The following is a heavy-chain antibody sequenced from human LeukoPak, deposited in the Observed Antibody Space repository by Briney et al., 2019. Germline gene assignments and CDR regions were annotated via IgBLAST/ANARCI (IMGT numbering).Heavy chain of an antibody. Sequence: GASVKVSCKASGYTFTNYEINWVRQATGHGLEWMGWMNPNSGDTAYAQKFQGRITMTRSTSITTAYMELSGLRSEDTAVYYCARGLGTCDSSDLTWPMISFWGQGTQVTVSS. CDR1: GYTFTNYE. D-gene: IGHD3-22*01. CDR3: ARGLGTCDSSDLTWPMISF. J-gene: IGHJ4*02. CDR2: MNPNSGDT. V-gene: IGHV1-8*01.